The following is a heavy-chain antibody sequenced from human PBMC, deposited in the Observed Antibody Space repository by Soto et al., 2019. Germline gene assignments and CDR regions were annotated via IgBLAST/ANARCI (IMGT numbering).Heavy chain of an antibody. CDR2: GSA. CDR3: ARHDYGDYISDY. CDR1: GGSNSNYY. D-gene: IGHD4-17*01. J-gene: IGHJ4*02. Sequence: SETLSLTCTVSGGSNSNYYWSWIRQPPGKGLEWIGGSANYNPSLKSRVTISIDTSKNQFSLKLSSVTAADTAVYYCARHDYGDYISDYWGQGTVVTVSS. V-gene: IGHV4-59*08.